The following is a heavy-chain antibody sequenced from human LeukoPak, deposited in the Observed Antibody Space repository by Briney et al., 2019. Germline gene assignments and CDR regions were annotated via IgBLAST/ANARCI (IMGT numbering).Heavy chain of an antibody. D-gene: IGHD1-1*01. CDR2: MKQDGSKK. V-gene: IGHV3-7*01. J-gene: IGHJ4*02. CDR3: VRDSGSFDY. Sequence: GGSLRLSCAASGFTFSSYGMHWVRQAPGKGLEWVANMKQDGSKKYYVDSVKGRFTISRDNAKNSLYLQMNSLRVEDTAVYYCVRDSGSFDYWGQGTLVTVSS. CDR1: GFTFSSYG.